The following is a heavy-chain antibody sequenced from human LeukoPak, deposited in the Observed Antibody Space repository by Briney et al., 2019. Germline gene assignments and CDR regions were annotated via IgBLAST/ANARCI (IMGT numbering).Heavy chain of an antibody. D-gene: IGHD3-9*01. Sequence: GGSLRLSCTASGFTFGDYSMSWVRQAPGKGLEWVGFIRSKTYGGTTEYAASVKGRFTISRDDSKGIAYLQMNSLKTEDTAVYYCTRERYFDWMDYWGQGTLVTVSS. J-gene: IGHJ4*02. V-gene: IGHV3-49*04. CDR3: TRERYFDWMDY. CDR2: IRSKTYGGTT. CDR1: GFTFGDYS.